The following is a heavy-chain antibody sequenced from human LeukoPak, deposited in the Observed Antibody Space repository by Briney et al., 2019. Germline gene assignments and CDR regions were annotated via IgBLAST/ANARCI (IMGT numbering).Heavy chain of an antibody. Sequence: GSLRLSCASAGFAFSSNALSWVRQAPGKGLEWVANIKEDGSEKYHVDSVRGRFTISRDNAKNSLYLQMNSLRAEDTAVYYCALLYRDYFDYWGQGTLVSVST. CDR3: ALLYRDYFDY. V-gene: IGHV3-7*05. CDR1: GFAFSSNA. D-gene: IGHD2-8*01. CDR2: IKEDGSEK. J-gene: IGHJ4*02.